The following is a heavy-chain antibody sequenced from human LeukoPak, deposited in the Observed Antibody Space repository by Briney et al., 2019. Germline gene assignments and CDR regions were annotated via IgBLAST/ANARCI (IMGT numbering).Heavy chain of an antibody. V-gene: IGHV3-53*01. CDR2: IYSGGST. J-gene: IGHJ4*02. D-gene: IGHD3-22*01. Sequence: GGSLRLSCAASGFTFSSYSMSWVRQAPGKGLEWVSVIYSGGSTYYADSVKGRFTISRDNSKNTLYLQMNSLRAEDTAVYYCARALYYYDSSGYSYYFDYWGQGTLVTVSS. CDR3: ARALYYYDSSGYSYYFDY. CDR1: GFTFSSYS.